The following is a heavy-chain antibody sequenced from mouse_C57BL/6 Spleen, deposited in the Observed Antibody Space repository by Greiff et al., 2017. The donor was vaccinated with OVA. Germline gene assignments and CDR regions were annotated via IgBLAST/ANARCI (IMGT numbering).Heavy chain of an antibody. J-gene: IGHJ2*01. Sequence: VKLMESGPELVKPGASVKISCKASGYAFSSSWMNWVKQRPGKGLEWIGRIYPGDGDTNYNGKFKGKATLTADKSSSTAYMQLSSLTSEDSAVYFCAKGEYYGSSSGYFDYWGQGTTLTVSS. D-gene: IGHD1-1*01. CDR1: GYAFSSSW. V-gene: IGHV1-82*01. CDR3: AKGEYYGSSSGYFDY. CDR2: IYPGDGDT.